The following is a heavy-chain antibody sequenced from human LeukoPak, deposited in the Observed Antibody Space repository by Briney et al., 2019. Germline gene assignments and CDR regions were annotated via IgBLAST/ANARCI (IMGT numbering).Heavy chain of an antibody. D-gene: IGHD1-7*01. Sequence: GGSLRLSCAASGFTFSDYAMHWVRQAPGKGLEWVAVISKDGSDKYYPGSVRGRFTISRDNSKNTIYLQMDGLRAEDTAIYYCARDYWWNYDYWGQGTLVTVSS. J-gene: IGHJ4*02. V-gene: IGHV3-30-3*01. CDR2: ISKDGSDK. CDR1: GFTFSDYA. CDR3: ARDYWWNYDY.